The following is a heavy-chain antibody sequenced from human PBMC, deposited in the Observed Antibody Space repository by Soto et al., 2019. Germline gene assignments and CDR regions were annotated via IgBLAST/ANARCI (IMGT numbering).Heavy chain of an antibody. V-gene: IGHV4-34*01. D-gene: IGHD3-16*02. CDR1: GGSFSGYY. Sequence: SETLSLTCAVYGGSFSGYYWSWIRQPPGKGLEWIGEINHSGSTNHNPSLKSRVTISVDTSKNQFSLKLSSVTAADTAVYYCARALHPTVWGSHRYSPWGQGPLVTVS. CDR2: INHSGST. CDR3: ARALHPTVWGSHRYSP. J-gene: IGHJ5*02.